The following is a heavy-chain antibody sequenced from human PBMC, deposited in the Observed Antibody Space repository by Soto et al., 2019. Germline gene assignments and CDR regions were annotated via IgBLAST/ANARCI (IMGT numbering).Heavy chain of an antibody. Sequence: GGSLRLSCAASGFTFNSYAMSWVRQAPGKGLEWVSAISGSGGSTYYADSVKGRFTISRDNSKNTLYLQMNSLRAEDTAVYYCAKEYCSSTSCYVAAFDIWGQGTMVTVSS. D-gene: IGHD2-2*01. CDR1: GFTFNSYA. J-gene: IGHJ3*02. CDR2: ISGSGGST. V-gene: IGHV3-23*01. CDR3: AKEYCSSTSCYVAAFDI.